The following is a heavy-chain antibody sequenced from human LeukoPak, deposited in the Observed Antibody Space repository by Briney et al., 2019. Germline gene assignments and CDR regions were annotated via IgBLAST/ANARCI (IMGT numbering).Heavy chain of an antibody. V-gene: IGHV1-2*02. Sequence: GASVKVSCKASGYTFTGYYMHWVRQAPGQGLEWMGWINPNNGGTNYVQKFQGRVTMTRDTSISTAYMELSRLTSDDTAVYYGARGRGTTSSNFDYWGRGTLVTVSS. D-gene: IGHD2-2*01. CDR1: GYTFTGYY. CDR2: INPNNGGT. CDR3: ARGRGTTSSNFDY. J-gene: IGHJ4*02.